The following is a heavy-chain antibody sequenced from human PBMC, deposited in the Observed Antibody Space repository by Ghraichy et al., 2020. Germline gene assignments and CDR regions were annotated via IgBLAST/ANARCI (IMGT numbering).Heavy chain of an antibody. CDR1: GGTFSSYA. J-gene: IGHJ1*01. V-gene: IGHV1-69*13. Sequence: SVKVSCKASGGTFSSYAISWVRQAPGQGLEWMGGIIPIFGTANYAQKFQGRVTITADESTSTAYMELSRLRSEDTAVYYCARAGGGSTARTTDFQHWGQGTLVTVSS. D-gene: IGHD1-14*01. CDR2: IIPIFGTA. CDR3: ARAGGGSTARTTDFQH.